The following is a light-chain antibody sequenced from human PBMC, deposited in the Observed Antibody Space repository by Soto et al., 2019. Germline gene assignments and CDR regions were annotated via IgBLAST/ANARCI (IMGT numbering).Light chain of an antibody. Sequence: QSVLNQPRSVSGSPGQSVTISCTGTSSDVGRYDYVSWYQQHPGKAPKLIVYDVTERPSGVPDRFSGSKSGNTASLTISGLQAEDEADYSCCSFAGSYSYVFGTGTKVTVL. CDR3: CSFAGSYSYV. CDR1: SSDVGRYDY. J-gene: IGLJ1*01. CDR2: DVT. V-gene: IGLV2-11*01.